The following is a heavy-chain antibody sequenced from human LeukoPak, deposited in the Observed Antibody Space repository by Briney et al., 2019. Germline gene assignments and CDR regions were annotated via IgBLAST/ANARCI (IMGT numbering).Heavy chain of an antibody. Sequence: SETLSLTCTVSGGSISSGGYYWSWIRQHPGKGLEWIGYIYYSGSTYYNPSLKSRVTISVDTSKNQFSLKLSSVTAADTAVYYCARAQWRTYSYYYMDVWGKGTTVTVSS. CDR2: IYYSGST. CDR1: GGSISSGGYY. D-gene: IGHD6-19*01. J-gene: IGHJ6*03. V-gene: IGHV4-31*03. CDR3: ARAQWRTYSYYYMDV.